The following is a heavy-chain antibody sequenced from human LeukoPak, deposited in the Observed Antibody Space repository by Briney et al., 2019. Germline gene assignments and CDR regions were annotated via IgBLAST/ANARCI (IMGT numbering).Heavy chain of an antibody. V-gene: IGHV3-53*01. CDR3: ARGAGRRDGYMDV. D-gene: IGHD5-24*01. J-gene: IGHJ6*03. Sequence: PGGSLRLSCAASGFTVSSNYMSWVRQAPGKGLEWVSVIYSGGSTYYADSVKGRFTISRDNSKNTLYLQVNSLRAEDTAVYYCARGAGRRDGYMDVWGKGTTVTISS. CDR1: GFTVSSNY. CDR2: IYSGGST.